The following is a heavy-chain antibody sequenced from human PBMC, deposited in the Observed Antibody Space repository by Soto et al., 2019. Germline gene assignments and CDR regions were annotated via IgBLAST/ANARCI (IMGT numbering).Heavy chain of an antibody. J-gene: IGHJ6*02. D-gene: IGHD3-9*01. CDR3: ARMKVDSYQFYYAMDV. Sequence: SGPTLVNPTETLTLTCTVSGFSLTTGKMGVSWIRQPPGKALELLAHIFSDNERSYSTSLQGRLTISKDTSGSQVVLSMTNVDPVDTATYYCARMKVDSYQFYYAMDVWGQGTTVTVSS. CDR2: IFSDNER. CDR1: GFSLTTGKMG. V-gene: IGHV2-26*01.